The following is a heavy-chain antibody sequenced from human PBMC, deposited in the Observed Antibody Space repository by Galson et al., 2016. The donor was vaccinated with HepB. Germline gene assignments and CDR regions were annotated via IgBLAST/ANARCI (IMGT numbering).Heavy chain of an antibody. CDR2: TYYRSKWYN. J-gene: IGHJ5*02. CDR1: GDSVSSNSAS. Sequence: CAISGDSVSSNSASWNFIRQSPSRGLEWLGRTYYRSKWYNDYAVSVRSRITINPDTSKNQFSLQLNSVTPEDTAVDYCARGISEQLKPSAYYYYVDAWGQGTLVTVSS. V-gene: IGHV6-1*01. D-gene: IGHD1-1*01. CDR3: ARGISEQLKPSAYYYYVDA.